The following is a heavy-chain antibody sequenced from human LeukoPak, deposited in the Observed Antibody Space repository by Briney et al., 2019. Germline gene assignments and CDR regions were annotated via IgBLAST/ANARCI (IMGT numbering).Heavy chain of an antibody. D-gene: IGHD1-26*01. J-gene: IGHJ4*02. Sequence: GGSLRLSCAASGFTFSSYGMHWVRQAPGKGLEWVAVISYDGSNKYYADSVKGRFTISRDNSKNTLYLQMNSLRAEDTAVYYYAKSITTRYSGSYGDYFDYWGQGTLVTVSS. CDR1: GFTFSSYG. CDR3: AKSITTRYSGSYGDYFDY. V-gene: IGHV3-30*18. CDR2: ISYDGSNK.